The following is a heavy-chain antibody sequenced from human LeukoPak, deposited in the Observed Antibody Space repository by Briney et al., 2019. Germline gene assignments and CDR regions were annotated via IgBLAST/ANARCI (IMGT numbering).Heavy chain of an antibody. CDR1: GYSFISYW. Sequence: GESLKISCKGSGYSFISYWIGWVRQMPGKGLEWMGIIYPGDSDTRYSPSFQGQVTISADKSISTAYLQWSSLKASDTAMYYCARLGCSSTSCYRNWFDPWGQGTLVTVSS. J-gene: IGHJ5*02. CDR2: IYPGDSDT. V-gene: IGHV5-51*01. D-gene: IGHD2-2*01. CDR3: ARLGCSSTSCYRNWFDP.